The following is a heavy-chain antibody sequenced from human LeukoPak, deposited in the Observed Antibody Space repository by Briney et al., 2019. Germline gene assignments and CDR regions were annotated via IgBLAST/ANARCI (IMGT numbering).Heavy chain of an antibody. Sequence: PSETLPLTCTVSGYSISSGYYWGWIRQPPGKGLEWIGSIYHSGSTYYNPSLKSRVTISVDTSKNQFSLKLSSVTAADTAVYYCARMRYSSSSKFDYWGQGTLVTVSS. CDR1: GYSISSGYY. D-gene: IGHD6-13*01. CDR2: IYHSGST. CDR3: ARMRYSSSSKFDY. J-gene: IGHJ4*02. V-gene: IGHV4-38-2*02.